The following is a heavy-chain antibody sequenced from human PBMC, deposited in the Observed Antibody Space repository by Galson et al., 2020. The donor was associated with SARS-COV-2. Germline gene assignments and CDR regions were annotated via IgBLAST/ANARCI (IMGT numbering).Heavy chain of an antibody. CDR3: ARDSQGGNDYNYLLF. Sequence: ASVKVSCKASGYTFTSYYIHWVRQAPGQGLEWMGIINPSGGGTTYAQKFQGRVTMTRDTSTSTVSMELSSLRSEDTAVDYCARDSQGGNDYNYLLFWGQGTLVTVSS. V-gene: IGHV1-46*01. CDR2: INPSGGGT. CDR1: GYTFTSYY. D-gene: IGHD4-4*01. J-gene: IGHJ4*02.